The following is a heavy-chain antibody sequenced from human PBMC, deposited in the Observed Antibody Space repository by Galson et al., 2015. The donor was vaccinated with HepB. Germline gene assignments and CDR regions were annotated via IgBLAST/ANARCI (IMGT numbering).Heavy chain of an antibody. V-gene: IGHV3-23*01. D-gene: IGHD6-13*01. J-gene: IGHJ5*02. CDR1: GFTFKTYA. CDR2: ISGSRGST. Sequence: SLRLSCAASGFTFKTYAMTWVRQAPGKGLEWVSAISGSRGSTYYADSVKGRFTISRDDSKNTLYLQMDSLRAEDTALYYCAKVEGWAAAGYNWFDPWGQGTLVTVSS. CDR3: AKVEGWAAAGYNWFDP.